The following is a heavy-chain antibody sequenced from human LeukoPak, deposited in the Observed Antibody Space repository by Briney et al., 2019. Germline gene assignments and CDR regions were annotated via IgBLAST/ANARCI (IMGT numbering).Heavy chain of an antibody. Sequence: PSETLSLTCAVYGGSFSGYYWSWIRQPPGKGLEWIGEINHSGSTNYNPSLKSRVTISVDTSKNQFSLKLSSVTAADTVVYYCARLTPGIAVAGPQRGYFQHWGQGTLVTVSS. CDR3: ARLTPGIAVAGPQRGYFQH. J-gene: IGHJ1*01. V-gene: IGHV4-34*01. D-gene: IGHD6-19*01. CDR1: GGSFSGYY. CDR2: INHSGST.